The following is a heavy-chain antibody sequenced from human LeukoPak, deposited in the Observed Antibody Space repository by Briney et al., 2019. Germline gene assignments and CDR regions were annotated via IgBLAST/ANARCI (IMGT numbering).Heavy chain of an antibody. Sequence: SETLSLTCAVYGGSFSGYYWSWIRQPPGKGLEWIGEINHSGSTNYNPSLKSRVTISIDTSKNQFSLKLSSVTAADTAVYYCARGPHYDILTGYYNDAFDIWGQGTMVTVSS. CDR3: ARGPHYDILTGYYNDAFDI. V-gene: IGHV4-34*01. CDR2: INHSGST. J-gene: IGHJ3*02. CDR1: GGSFSGYY. D-gene: IGHD3-9*01.